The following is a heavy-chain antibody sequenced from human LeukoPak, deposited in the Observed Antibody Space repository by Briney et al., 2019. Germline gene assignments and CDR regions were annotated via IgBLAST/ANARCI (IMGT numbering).Heavy chain of an antibody. CDR1: GGSISSHY. CDR2: IYYSGST. V-gene: IGHV4-59*11. Sequence: PSETLSLTCTVSGGSISSHYWSWIRQPPGKGLEWIGYIYYSGSTNYNPSLKSRVTISVDTSKNQFSLKLSSVTAADTAVYYCASSNGGNFDYWGQGTLVTVSS. D-gene: IGHD2-8*01. CDR3: ASSNGGNFDY. J-gene: IGHJ4*02.